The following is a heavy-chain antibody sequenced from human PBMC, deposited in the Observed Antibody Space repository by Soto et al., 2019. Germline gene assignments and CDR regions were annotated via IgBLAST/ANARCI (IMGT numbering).Heavy chain of an antibody. CDR2: IRSKAYGGTT. V-gene: IGHV3-49*03. J-gene: IGHJ6*03. Sequence: GGSLRLSCTASGFTFGDYAMSWFRQAPGKGLEWVGFIRSKAYGGTTEYAASVKGRFTISRDDSKSIAYLQMNSLKTEDTAVYYCTSTYSLYYYYYMDVWGKGTTVTVSS. D-gene: IGHD2-15*01. CDR1: GFTFGDYA. CDR3: TSTYSLYYYYYMDV.